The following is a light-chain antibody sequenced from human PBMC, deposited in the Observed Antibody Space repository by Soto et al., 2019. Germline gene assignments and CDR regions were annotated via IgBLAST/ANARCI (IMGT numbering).Light chain of an antibody. Sequence: QPVLTQLPSVSGAPGQRVTISCTGSSSNIGSGYEVHWYQQLPGTAPKLLIYGNIYRPSGVPDRFSGSKSDTSVSLAITGLQAEDEADYHCQSYDSSLSGVVFGGGTKVTVL. CDR1: SSNIGSGYE. V-gene: IGLV1-40*01. CDR2: GNI. CDR3: QSYDSSLSGVV. J-gene: IGLJ2*01.